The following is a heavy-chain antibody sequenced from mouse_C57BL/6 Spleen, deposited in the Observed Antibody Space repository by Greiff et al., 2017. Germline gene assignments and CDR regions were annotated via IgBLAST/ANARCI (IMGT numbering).Heavy chain of an antibody. J-gene: IGHJ4*01. CDR3: ARSNPYYSNYGSAMDY. Sequence: QVQLQQPGAELARPGASVKLSCKASGYTFTSYGISWVKQRPGQGLEWIGEINPRSGNTNYNEKFKGKATLTADKSSSTAYMELRSLTSEDSAVYFCARSNPYYSNYGSAMDYWGQGTSVTVSS. D-gene: IGHD2-5*01. CDR1: GYTFTSYG. CDR2: INPRSGNT. V-gene: IGHV1-81*01.